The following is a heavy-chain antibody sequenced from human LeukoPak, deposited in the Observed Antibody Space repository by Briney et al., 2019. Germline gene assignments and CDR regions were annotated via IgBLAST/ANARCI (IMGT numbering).Heavy chain of an antibody. V-gene: IGHV4-31*03. D-gene: IGHD3-22*01. CDR1: GGSISSGGYY. Sequence: SQTLSLTCTVSGGSISSGGYYWSWIRQHPGKGLEWIGYIYYSGSTYYNPSLKSRVTISVDTSKNQFSLKLSSVTAADTAVYYCARPIREYDSSGYSRRDAFDIWGQGTMVTVSS. J-gene: IGHJ3*02. CDR2: IYYSGST. CDR3: ARPIREYDSSGYSRRDAFDI.